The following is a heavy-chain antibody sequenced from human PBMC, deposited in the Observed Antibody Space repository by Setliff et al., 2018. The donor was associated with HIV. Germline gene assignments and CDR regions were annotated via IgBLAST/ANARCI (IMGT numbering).Heavy chain of an antibody. CDR2: FIPILDIT. D-gene: IGHD3-10*01. Sequence: SVKVSCKASGDTSSTYAINWARQAPGQGLEWMGQFIPILDITNYAQKFQGRVTITADKSTNTMYMEMTSLTSEDTAVYYCAGPRGDEAFDIWGQGTMVTVS. V-gene: IGHV1-69*10. CDR3: AGPRGDEAFDI. CDR1: GDTSSTYA. J-gene: IGHJ3*02.